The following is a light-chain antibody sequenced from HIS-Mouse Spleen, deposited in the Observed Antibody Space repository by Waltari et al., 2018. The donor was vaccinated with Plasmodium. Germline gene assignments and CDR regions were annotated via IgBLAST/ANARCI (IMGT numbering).Light chain of an antibody. CDR3: QAWDSSTVV. CDR2: KDS. CDR1: KLGDKY. V-gene: IGLV3-1*01. Sequence: SYELTQPPSVSVSPGQTASITCSGDKLGDKYACWYQQKPGQSPVLVIYKDSKRPSRIPERFSGSNSGNTATLTISGTQAMDEADYYCQAWDSSTVVFGGGTKLTVL. J-gene: IGLJ2*01.